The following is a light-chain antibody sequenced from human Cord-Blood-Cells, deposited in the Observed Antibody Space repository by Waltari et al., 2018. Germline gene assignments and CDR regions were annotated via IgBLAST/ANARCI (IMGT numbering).Light chain of an antibody. CDR1: SSDVGGYNY. Sequence: QSALTQPASVSGSPGPSITISCTGSSSDVGGYNYVSWYQQHPGKAPKLMIYDVSKRPSGGAHRSSGSRSCNTASLTISGLQAEDEADYYCRSYTSSSTDVFGTGTKVTVL. CDR2: DVS. J-gene: IGLJ1*01. V-gene: IGLV2-14*01. CDR3: RSYTSSSTDV.